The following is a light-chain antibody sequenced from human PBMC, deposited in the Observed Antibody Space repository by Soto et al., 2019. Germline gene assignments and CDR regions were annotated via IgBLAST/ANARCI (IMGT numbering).Light chain of an antibody. Sequence: SVLTKPPSASRTPGRRVTISYSGSSSNIGSNYVYWYQQLPGTAPKLLIYRNNQRPSGVPDRFSGSKSGTSASLAISGLRSEDEADYYCAAWDDSLSVNYVFGTGTKVTVL. CDR1: SSNIGSNY. J-gene: IGLJ1*01. V-gene: IGLV1-47*01. CDR3: AAWDDSLSVNYV. CDR2: RNN.